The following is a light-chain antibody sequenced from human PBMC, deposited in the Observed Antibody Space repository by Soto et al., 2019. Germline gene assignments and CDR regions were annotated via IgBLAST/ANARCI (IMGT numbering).Light chain of an antibody. CDR2: CAS. CDR3: QQYGSSPRFT. Sequence: EIVLTQSPGTLSLSPGERATLSCRASQTVSSNYLAWYQQKPGQAPRLLIYCASIKATGIPDRFSGSGSGTDFTLTISRLEPEDFAVYYCQQYGSSPRFTFGPGTKVDIK. CDR1: QTVSSNY. J-gene: IGKJ3*01. V-gene: IGKV3-20*01.